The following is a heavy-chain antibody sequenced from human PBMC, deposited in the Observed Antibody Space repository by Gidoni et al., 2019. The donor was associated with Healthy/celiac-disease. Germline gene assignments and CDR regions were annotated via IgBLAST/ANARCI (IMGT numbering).Heavy chain of an antibody. CDR2: IYPGASDT. V-gene: IGHV5-51*01. Sequence: EVQLVQTGAEVKKPGESLKISWKGSGYSVTSYWIGWVRQMPGKGLEWMGIIYPGASDTRSSPSFQGQVTISADKSISTAYLQWSSLKASDTAMYYCARHTYYYDSSGYSYWGYFDYWGQGTLVTVSS. CDR3: ARHTYYYDSSGYSYWGYFDY. D-gene: IGHD3-22*01. CDR1: GYSVTSYW. J-gene: IGHJ4*02.